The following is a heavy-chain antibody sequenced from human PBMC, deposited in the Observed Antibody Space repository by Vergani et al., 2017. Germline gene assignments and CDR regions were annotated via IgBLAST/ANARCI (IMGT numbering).Heavy chain of an antibody. Sequence: QVQLVQSGAEVKKPGASVKVSCKASGYTFTSYGISWVRPAPGQGLEWMGWISAYNGNTNYAQKLQGRVTMTTDTSTSTAYMELRSLRSDDTAVYYCARVGYSYGYDGRNGMDVWGQGTTVTVSS. J-gene: IGHJ6*02. CDR3: ARVGYSYGYDGRNGMDV. CDR2: ISAYNGNT. CDR1: GYTFTSYG. V-gene: IGHV1-18*01. D-gene: IGHD5-18*01.